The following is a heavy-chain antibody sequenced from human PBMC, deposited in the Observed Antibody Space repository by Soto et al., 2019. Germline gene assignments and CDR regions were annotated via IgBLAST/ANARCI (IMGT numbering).Heavy chain of an antibody. V-gene: IGHV1-69*01. CDR3: ALKGDVIAARSLFLYHYFYGMDV. CDR2: IIPIFGTT. J-gene: IGHJ6*02. D-gene: IGHD6-6*01. CDR1: GGTFSTYD. Sequence: QVQLVQSGSEVRKPGSSVKVSCKASGGTFSTYDISWVRQAPGQGLEWVGGIIPIFGTTHNAEKFQGRVSITAAESTSTAYIELGSLRSEDTAVYYCALKGDVIAARSLFLYHYFYGMDVWGQGTTVTVSS.